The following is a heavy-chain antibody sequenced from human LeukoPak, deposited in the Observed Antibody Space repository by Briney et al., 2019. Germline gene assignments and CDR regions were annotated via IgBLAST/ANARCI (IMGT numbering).Heavy chain of an antibody. Sequence: SETLSLTCTVSGGSISSYYWSWIRQPAGKGLEWIGRIYTSGSTNYNPSLKSRVTMSVDTSKNQFSLKLSSVTAADTAVYYCARDGGEIAAAGYYYYGMDVWGQGTTVTVSS. CDR1: GGSISSYY. J-gene: IGHJ6*02. V-gene: IGHV4-4*07. CDR2: IYTSGST. D-gene: IGHD6-13*01. CDR3: ARDGGEIAAAGYYYYGMDV.